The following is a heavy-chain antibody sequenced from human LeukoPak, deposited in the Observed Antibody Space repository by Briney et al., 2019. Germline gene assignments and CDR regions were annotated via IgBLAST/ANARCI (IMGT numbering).Heavy chain of an antibody. V-gene: IGHV4-59*01. CDR1: GGSISSYY. CDR3: AREVGYCSGGSCYSYFDY. J-gene: IGHJ4*02. D-gene: IGHD2-15*01. Sequence: PSETLALTCTVSGGSISSYYWSWIRQPPGKGLEWIGYIYYSGSTNYNASLTNRVTISVDTSKNQFSLKLSSVTAADTAVYYCAREVGYCSGGSCYSYFDYWGQGTLVTVSS. CDR2: IYYSGST.